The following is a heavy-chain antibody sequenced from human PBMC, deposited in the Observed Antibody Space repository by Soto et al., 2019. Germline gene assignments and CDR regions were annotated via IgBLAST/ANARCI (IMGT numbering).Heavy chain of an antibody. V-gene: IGHV3-21*02. CDR1: GFTFSDYT. CDR2: ITSRSTYI. Sequence: EVQLVESGEGLVKPGGSLKLSCVASGFTFSDYTMTWVRQAPGKGLEWVSSITSRSTYIYFTDSLKGRFTISRDNVKNSLYLLMNSLRGEDTAVYYCARQGHMDVWGQGTTVTVSS. J-gene: IGHJ6*02. CDR3: ARQGHMDV.